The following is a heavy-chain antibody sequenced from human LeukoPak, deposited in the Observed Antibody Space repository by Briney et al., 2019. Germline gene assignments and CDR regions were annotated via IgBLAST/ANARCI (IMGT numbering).Heavy chain of an antibody. D-gene: IGHD6-13*01. CDR2: ISSSSSYI. CDR1: GFTFSSYS. J-gene: IGHJ4*02. V-gene: IGHV3-21*01. CDR3: ASMEDSSWFDY. Sequence: GGSLRLSCAASGFTFSSYSMNWVRQAPGKGLEWVSSISSSSSYIYYAESVKGRFTISRDNAKNSLYLQMNSLRAEDTAVYYCASMEDSSWFDYWGQGTLVTVSS.